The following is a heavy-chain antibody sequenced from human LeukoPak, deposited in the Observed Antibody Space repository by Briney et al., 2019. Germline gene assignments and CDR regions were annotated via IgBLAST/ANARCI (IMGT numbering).Heavy chain of an antibody. CDR3: AKQLGYCSDGSCYFPY. J-gene: IGHJ4*02. D-gene: IGHD2-15*01. Sequence: GRSLRLSCAASGFTFSSSAMSWVRQAPGKGLEWVSAISNNGGYTYYADSVQGRFTISRDNSKSTLCLQMNSLRAEDTAVYYCAKQLGYCSDGSCYFPYWGQGTLVTVSS. CDR1: GFTFSSSA. CDR2: ISNNGGYT. V-gene: IGHV3-23*01.